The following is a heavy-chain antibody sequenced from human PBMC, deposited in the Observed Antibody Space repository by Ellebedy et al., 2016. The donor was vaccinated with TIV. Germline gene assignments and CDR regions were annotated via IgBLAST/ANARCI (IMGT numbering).Heavy chain of an antibody. CDR3: AKDRDDSSGYFSQFDY. CDR1: GFSFDDYA. CDR2: ISWNSGSI. V-gene: IGHV3-9*01. D-gene: IGHD3-22*01. Sequence: SLKISXAASGFSFDDYAMHWVRQAPGKGLEWVSGISWNSGSIGYADSVKGRFTISRDNAKNSLYLQMNRLRAEDTALYYCAKDRDDSSGYFSQFDYWGQGTLVTVSS. J-gene: IGHJ4*02.